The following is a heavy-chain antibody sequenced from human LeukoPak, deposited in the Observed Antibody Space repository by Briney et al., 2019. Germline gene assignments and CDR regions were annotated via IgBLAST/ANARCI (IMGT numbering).Heavy chain of an antibody. Sequence: PGGSLRLSCAASGFTFSSYAMSWVRQAPGKGLEWVSAISGSGGSTYYADSVKGRFTISRDNSKNTLYLQMNSLRAEDTAVYYCAKDRRKYCSSTSCSGVLQHWGQGTLVTVSS. CDR3: AKDRRKYCSSTSCSGVLQH. V-gene: IGHV3-23*01. D-gene: IGHD2-2*01. CDR1: GFTFSSYA. CDR2: ISGSGGST. J-gene: IGHJ1*01.